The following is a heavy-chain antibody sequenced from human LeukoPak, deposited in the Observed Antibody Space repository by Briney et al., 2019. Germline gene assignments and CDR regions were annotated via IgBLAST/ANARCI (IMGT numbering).Heavy chain of an antibody. D-gene: IGHD2-8*01. CDR3: ARDESCTNGVCLPYGMDV. Sequence: ASVKVSCKASGYTFTSYAMHWVRQAPGQRLEWMGWINAGNGNTKYSQKFQGRVTITRDTSASTAYMELSSLRSEGTAVYYCARDESCTNGVCLPYGMDVWGQGTTVTVSS. J-gene: IGHJ6*02. CDR2: INAGNGNT. CDR1: GYTFTSYA. V-gene: IGHV1-3*01.